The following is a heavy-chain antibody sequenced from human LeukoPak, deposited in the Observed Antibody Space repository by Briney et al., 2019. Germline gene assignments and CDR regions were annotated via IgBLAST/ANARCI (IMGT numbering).Heavy chain of an antibody. V-gene: IGHV4-59*01. CDR2: VFYSGST. D-gene: IGHD1-1*01. CDR3: ARGQRGYFDY. Sequence: SETLSLTCTVSGGSISSYYWSWIRQPPGKGLEWIGYVFYSGSTNYNPSLKSRVTISVDTSKNHFSLRLSSLTVADTAMYYCARGQRGYFDYWGQGTLVTVSS. CDR1: GGSISSYY. J-gene: IGHJ4*02.